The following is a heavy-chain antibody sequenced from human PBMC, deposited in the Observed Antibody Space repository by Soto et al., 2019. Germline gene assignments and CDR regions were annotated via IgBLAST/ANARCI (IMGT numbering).Heavy chain of an antibody. V-gene: IGHV4-34*01. CDR1: ARPAYGYY. J-gene: IGHJ5*02. D-gene: IGHD3-3*01. CDR2: MNHTGGT. CDR3: ATRITVFGLLIPPFDT. Sequence: SETLSLTCAVYARPAYGYYCNWIRHPPGKGQAWIGEMNHTGGTHYNPSLKSRVTMSVDTSRNQFSLRLSSVAAADTAIYYCATRITVFGLLIPPFDTWGQGTQVTVSS.